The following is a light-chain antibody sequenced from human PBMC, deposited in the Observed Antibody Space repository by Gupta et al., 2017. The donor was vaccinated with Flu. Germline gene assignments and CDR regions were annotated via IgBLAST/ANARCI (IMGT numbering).Light chain of an antibody. J-gene: IGLJ3*02. CDR1: SGHSTYT. CDR2: LEGSGNY. V-gene: IGLV4-60*03. Sequence: QPVLTQSSSASASLGSSVKVTCTLSSGHSTYTIAWHQQQPGKAPRYLMKLEGSGNYNKGSGVPDRFSGSSSGADRYLTISNLQSEDEADYYCETWDRNIRVFGGGTKLTAL. CDR3: ETWDRNIRV.